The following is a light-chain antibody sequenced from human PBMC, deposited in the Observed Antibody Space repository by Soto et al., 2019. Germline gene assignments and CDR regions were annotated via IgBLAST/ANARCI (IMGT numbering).Light chain of an antibody. CDR3: SSYAGSNNL. J-gene: IGLJ2*01. CDR1: SSDVGGYNY. Sequence: QSVLTQPPSASGSPGQSVTISCTGTSSDVGGYNYVSWYQQHPGKAPKLMIYVVSKRPSGVPDRFSGSKSGNTASLTVSGLQAEDEADYYCSSYAGSNNLFGGGTKLTVL. V-gene: IGLV2-8*01. CDR2: VVS.